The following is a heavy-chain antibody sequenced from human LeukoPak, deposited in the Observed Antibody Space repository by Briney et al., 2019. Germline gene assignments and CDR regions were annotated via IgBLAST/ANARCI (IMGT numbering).Heavy chain of an antibody. CDR3: ARRYSSSRYSKLSWGMDV. V-gene: IGHV4-34*01. J-gene: IGHJ6*02. CDR1: GGSFSGYY. D-gene: IGHD6-13*01. CDR2: INHSGST. Sequence: PSETLSLTCAVYGGSFSGYYWSWIRQPPGKGLEWIGEINHSGSTNYNPSLKSRVTISVDTSKNQFPLKLSSVTAADMAVYYCARRYSSSRYSKLSWGMDVWGQGTTVTVSS.